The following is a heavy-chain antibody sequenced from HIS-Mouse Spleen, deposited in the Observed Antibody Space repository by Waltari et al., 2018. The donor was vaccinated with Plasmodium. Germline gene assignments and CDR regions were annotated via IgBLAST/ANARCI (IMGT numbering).Heavy chain of an antibody. J-gene: IGHJ4*02. CDR3: AVGRCLQPRDY. CDR1: GYTFTGYY. CDR2: SNPDSGCT. V-gene: IGHV1-2*02. D-gene: IGHD1-1*01. Sequence: QVQLVQSGAEVKKPGASVKVSCKASGYTFTGYYMHWVRKAPGQGLEWMGWSNPDSGCTNYVQKFQGRVTMNRDTSISTAYMELSRLRSDDTAVYYCAVGRCLQPRDYWGQGTLVTVSS.